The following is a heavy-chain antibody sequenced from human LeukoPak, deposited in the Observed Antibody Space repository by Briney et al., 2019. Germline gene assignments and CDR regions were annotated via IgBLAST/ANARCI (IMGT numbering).Heavy chain of an antibody. V-gene: IGHV3-11*01. D-gene: IGHD3-22*01. Sequence: GGSLRLSCAASGFTFSDYYMSWIRQAPGKGLEWVSYISSSGSTIYYADSVKGRFTISRDNAKNSLYLQMNSLRAEDTAVYYCASGYYYDSSGYYYEDYYYGMDVWGQGTTVTVSS. CDR3: ASGYYYDSSGYYYEDYYYGMDV. CDR2: ISSSGSTI. J-gene: IGHJ6*02. CDR1: GFTFSDYY.